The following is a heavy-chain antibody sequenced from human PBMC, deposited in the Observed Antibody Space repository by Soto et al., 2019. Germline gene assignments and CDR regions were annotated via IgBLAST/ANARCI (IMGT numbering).Heavy chain of an antibody. CDR2: VTANGGST. V-gene: IGHV3-23*01. CDR1: GFTFSVYA. D-gene: IGHD2-21*02. J-gene: IGHJ6*02. Sequence: GGSLRLSCAATGFTFSVYAMTWVRQAPGKGLEWVSAVTANGGSTYSADSVKGRFTISRDNSKNTLFLQMNSLRAEDTAVYYCASLGVGDWANYYYYYGMDVWRQGTTATVSS. CDR3: ASLGVGDWANYYYYYGMDV.